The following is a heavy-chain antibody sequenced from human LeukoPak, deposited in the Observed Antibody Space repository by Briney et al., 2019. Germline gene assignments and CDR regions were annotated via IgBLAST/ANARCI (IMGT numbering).Heavy chain of an antibody. J-gene: IGHJ4*02. Sequence: GGSLRLSCAASGFTFSSSAMSWVRQAPGKGLEWVSAISNNGGYTYYADSVKGRFTISRDNSKNTLYLQMNSLRAEDTAVYYCAKGSYYYDSSGYHYYFDYWGQGTLVTVSS. V-gene: IGHV3-23*01. CDR2: ISNNGGYT. CDR3: AKGSYYYDSSGYHYYFDY. D-gene: IGHD3-22*01. CDR1: GFTFSSSA.